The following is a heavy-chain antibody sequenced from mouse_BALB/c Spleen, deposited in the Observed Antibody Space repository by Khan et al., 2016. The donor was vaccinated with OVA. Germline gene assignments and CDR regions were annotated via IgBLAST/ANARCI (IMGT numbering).Heavy chain of an antibody. D-gene: IGHD1-1*01. J-gene: IGHJ1*01. CDR1: GFSLTSYG. V-gene: IGHV2-9*02. Sequence: QVQLKESGPGLVAPSQSLYITCTVSGFSLTSYGVHWVRQPPGKGLEWLGVIWAGGRTNYNEALLARLSISKENSKSQVFLKMNSLHTDDTAMYYCARDTTVESYWYFDVWGAGTTVTVSS. CDR2: IWAGGRT. CDR3: ARDTTVESYWYFDV.